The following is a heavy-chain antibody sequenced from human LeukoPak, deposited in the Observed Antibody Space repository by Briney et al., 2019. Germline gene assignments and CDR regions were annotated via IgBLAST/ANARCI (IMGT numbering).Heavy chain of an antibody. J-gene: IGHJ4*02. Sequence: GGSLRLSCAASGFTFSDYSMNWVRQAPGKGLEWVSIISDSGGATNYADSVKGRFTISRDNSKNTLHLQMNSLRVEDTAVYYCAKKGHMNSGWYYFDYWGQGTLVTVSP. D-gene: IGHD6-19*01. CDR1: GFTFSDYS. CDR3: AKKGHMNSGWYYFDY. V-gene: IGHV3-23*01. CDR2: ISDSGGAT.